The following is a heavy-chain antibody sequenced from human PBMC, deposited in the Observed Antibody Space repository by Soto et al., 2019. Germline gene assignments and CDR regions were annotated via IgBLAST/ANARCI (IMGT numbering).Heavy chain of an antibody. D-gene: IGHD2-15*01. V-gene: IGHV5-10-1*01. CDR3: ARQSGYCRGGSCYLGYYYGMDG. Sequence: LKISCKVSGYSFTSYWISRVRQMPGKGLEWMGRIDPSDSYTNYSPSFQGHVTISADKSISTAYLQWSSLKASDTAMYYCARQSGYCRGGSCYLGYYYGMDGWGQGPRVTVS. J-gene: IGHJ6*02. CDR2: IDPSDSYT. CDR1: GYSFTSYW.